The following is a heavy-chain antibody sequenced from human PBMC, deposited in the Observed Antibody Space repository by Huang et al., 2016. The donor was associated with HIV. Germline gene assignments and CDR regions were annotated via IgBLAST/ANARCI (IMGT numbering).Heavy chain of an antibody. CDR3: ARFGSYYYGSGSYLDAFDI. CDR2: ITSSSGST. CDR1: GFTFSTYT. D-gene: IGHD3-10*01. J-gene: IGHJ3*02. Sequence: EVQLMESGGGLVQPGGSLRLSCAASGFTFSTYTQNWVRQATGKGMEWFSHITSSSGSTYYADAVKGRFTISRDNAKNSLYLQMNSLRAEDTAVYYCARFGSYYYGSGSYLDAFDIWGQGTMVTVSS. V-gene: IGHV3-48*01.